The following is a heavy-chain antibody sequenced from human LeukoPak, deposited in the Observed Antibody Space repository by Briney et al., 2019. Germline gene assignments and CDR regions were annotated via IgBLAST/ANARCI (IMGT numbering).Heavy chain of an antibody. CDR1: GFTFSYYG. V-gene: IGHV3-33*06. CDR3: AKDAQRGFDYSNSLEY. CDR2: IWNDGTNR. J-gene: IGHJ4*02. D-gene: IGHD4-11*01. Sequence: GGSLRLSCAASGFTFSYYGMHWVRRAPGKGLEWVAVIWNDGTNRYYGDSVKGRFTISRDDSKNTVYLQMNGLRAGDTAVYYCAKDAQRGFDYSNSLEYWGQGTLVTVSS.